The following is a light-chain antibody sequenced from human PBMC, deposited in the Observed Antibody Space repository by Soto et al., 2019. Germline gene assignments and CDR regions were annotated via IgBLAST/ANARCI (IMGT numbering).Light chain of an antibody. CDR1: QTFRNNY. J-gene: IGKJ4*01. CDR3: QQFSSYPLT. CDR2: DAS. Sequence: VLTQSPGTLSLSPGERATLCCRSSQTFRNNYLAWYQQKPGQAPRLLIYDASSRATGIPDRFSGGGSGTDFTLTICRLEPEDCAVYYWQQFSSYPLTFGGGTNADI. V-gene: IGKV3-20*01.